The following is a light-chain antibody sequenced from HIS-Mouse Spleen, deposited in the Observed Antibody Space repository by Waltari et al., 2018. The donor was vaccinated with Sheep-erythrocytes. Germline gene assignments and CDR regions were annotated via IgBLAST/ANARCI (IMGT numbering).Light chain of an antibody. J-gene: IGLJ3*02. V-gene: IGLV1-44*01. CDR2: GNN. CDR1: SSNIGSNT. CDR3: AAWDDSLNGWV. Sequence: QSVLTQPPSASGTTGQRVTISCSGSSSNIGSNTVNWYQQLPGPAPKLLIYGNNQRPSGVPDRFSGSKSGTSASLAISGLQSEDEADYYCAAWDDSLNGWVFGGGTKLTVL.